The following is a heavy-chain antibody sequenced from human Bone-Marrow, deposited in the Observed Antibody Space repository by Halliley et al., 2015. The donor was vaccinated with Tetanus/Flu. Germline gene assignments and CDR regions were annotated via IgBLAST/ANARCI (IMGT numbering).Heavy chain of an antibody. V-gene: IGHV4-59*01. CDR1: GGSLSGYY. Sequence: TLSLTCTVSGGSLSGYYLNWIRQPPGKGLEWLGLISYTGSTNYNPSLQSRVIISVDTSMNQFSLRMSSVTAADTALYYCVIGAGWQPDYWGPGTLVCVSP. J-gene: IGHJ4*02. CDR3: VIGAGWQPDY. CDR2: ISYTGST.